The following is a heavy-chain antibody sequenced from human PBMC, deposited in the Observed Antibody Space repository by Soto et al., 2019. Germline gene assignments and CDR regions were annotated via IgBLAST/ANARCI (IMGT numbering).Heavy chain of an antibody. Sequence: SETLSLTCTVSGVSISSYYWSWIRQHPGKGLEWVGYIYYSGSTYYNPSLKSRVTISVDTSKNQFSLKLSSVTAADTAVYYCATYGSGTYKPTTFDYWGQGTLVTVSS. CDR2: IYYSGST. CDR3: ATYGSGTYKPTTFDY. D-gene: IGHD3-10*01. CDR1: GVSISSYY. J-gene: IGHJ4*02. V-gene: IGHV4-59*06.